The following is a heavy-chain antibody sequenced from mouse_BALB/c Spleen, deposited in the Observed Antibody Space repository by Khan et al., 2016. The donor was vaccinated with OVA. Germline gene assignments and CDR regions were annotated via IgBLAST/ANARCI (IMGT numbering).Heavy chain of an antibody. CDR1: GYSITSDYA. Sequence: EVQLQESGPGLVKPSQSLSLTCTVTGYSITSDYAWNWIRQFPGNKLEWMGYISYSGRTSYNPSLKSRISITRDTSRNQFFLQLNSVTTEDTATYYCARSVTITTVVATDIDNWGQGTTLTVSS. CDR2: ISYSGRT. D-gene: IGHD1-1*01. J-gene: IGHJ2*01. CDR3: ARSVTITTVVATDIDN. V-gene: IGHV3-2*02.